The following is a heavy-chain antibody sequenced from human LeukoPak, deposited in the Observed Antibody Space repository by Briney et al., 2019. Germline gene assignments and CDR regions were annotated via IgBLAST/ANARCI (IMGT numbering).Heavy chain of an antibody. Sequence: APVEASCQAYGYTFTGYYLLWVRQAPGQGVEWMGWINPNSGGTNYAQKFQGWVTMTRDTSISTAYMELSRLRSDDTAVYYCARGSGSGWSEYFQHWGQGTLVTVSS. J-gene: IGHJ1*01. CDR3: ARGSGSGWSEYFQH. CDR1: GYTFTGYY. CDR2: INPNSGGT. V-gene: IGHV1-2*04. D-gene: IGHD6-19*01.